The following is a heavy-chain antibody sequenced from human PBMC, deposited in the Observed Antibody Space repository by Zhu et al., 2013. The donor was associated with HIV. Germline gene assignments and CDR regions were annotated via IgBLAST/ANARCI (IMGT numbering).Heavy chain of an antibody. D-gene: IGHD3-3*01. J-gene: IGHJ4*02. Sequence: QVQLVQSGAEVKKPGASVKVSCKASGYTFTSYAMHWVRQAPGQRLEWMGWINAGNGNTKYSQKFQGRVTITRDTSASTAYMELSSLRSEDTAVYYCARLPGRIFWSGYWGYFDYWGQGTLVTVSS. CDR3: ARLPGRIFWSGYWGYFDY. CDR1: GYTFTSYA. CDR2: INAGNGNT. V-gene: IGHV1-3*01.